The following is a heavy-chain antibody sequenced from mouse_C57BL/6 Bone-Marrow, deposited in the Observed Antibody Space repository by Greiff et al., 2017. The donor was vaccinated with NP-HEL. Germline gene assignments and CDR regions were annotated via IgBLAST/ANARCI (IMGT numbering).Heavy chain of an antibody. CDR1: GYTFTSYT. V-gene: IGHV1-4*01. J-gene: IGHJ4*01. CDR3: EKGYVYAMDY. D-gene: IGHD2-2*01. CDR2: INPSSGYT. Sequence: VQLQQSGAELARPGASVKMSCKASGYTFTSYTMHWVKQRPGQGLEWIGYINPSSGYTKYNQKFKDKATLTADKSSSTAYMQLSSLTSEDSAVYYCEKGYVYAMDYWGQGTSVTVSS.